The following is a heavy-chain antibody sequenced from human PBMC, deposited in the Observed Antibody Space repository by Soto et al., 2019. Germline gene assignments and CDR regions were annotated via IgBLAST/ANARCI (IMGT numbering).Heavy chain of an antibody. Sequence: SETLSLTCIVSGESISSSSYYWGWIRQPKGKGLEWIGSIYYGGRTYYNPSFKSLVTISIDTSKNHFSLKLSSVTATDTAVYYFARQRTTVVTQAYFDHWGQGALVTVSS. CDR1: GESISSSSYY. CDR3: ARQRTTVVTQAYFDH. CDR2: IYYGGRT. V-gene: IGHV4-39*01. D-gene: IGHD2-21*02. J-gene: IGHJ4*02.